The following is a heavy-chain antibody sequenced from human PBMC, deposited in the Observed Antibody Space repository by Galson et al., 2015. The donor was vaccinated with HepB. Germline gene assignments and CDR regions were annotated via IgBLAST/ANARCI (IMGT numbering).Heavy chain of an antibody. V-gene: IGHV3-30*18. CDR1: QFTFSSYG. Sequence: SLRLSCAASQFTFSSYGMHWVRQAPGKGLEWVAVIPYDGSNEYYGDSVKGRFTISRDNSKSTLYLQMNNVTTEDTAVYYCAKTPRILRYFDWISGLDYWGQGTLVIVSS. J-gene: IGHJ4*02. CDR2: IPYDGSNE. CDR3: AKTPRILRYFDWISGLDY. D-gene: IGHD3-9*01.